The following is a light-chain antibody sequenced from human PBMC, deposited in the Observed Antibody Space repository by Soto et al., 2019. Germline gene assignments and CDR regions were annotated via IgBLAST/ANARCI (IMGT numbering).Light chain of an antibody. Sequence: DIHLTQSASSLSASVGDRFTITCRARQSISTSLNWYQQEPGKAPKLMIYAASTLQSGVPSRFSGSGSGTDFTLTITRLQPEDFATYYCQRLSHAFGGGTKVDIK. CDR1: QSISTS. CDR2: AAS. V-gene: IGKV1-39*01. CDR3: QRLSHA. J-gene: IGKJ4*01.